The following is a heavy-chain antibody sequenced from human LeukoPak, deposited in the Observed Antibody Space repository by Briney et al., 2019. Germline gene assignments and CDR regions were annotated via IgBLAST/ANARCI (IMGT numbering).Heavy chain of an antibody. CDR2: IGTAGDT. Sequence: GGSLRLSCAASGFTFSNYDMHWVRQATGRGLEWVSAIGTAGDTYYQGSVRGRFTMSRENAKNSLYLQMNSLTAGDTAVYYCARGADTHFDYWGQGILVTVSS. CDR1: GFTFSNYD. J-gene: IGHJ4*02. CDR3: ARGADTHFDY. V-gene: IGHV3-13*04. D-gene: IGHD2-15*01.